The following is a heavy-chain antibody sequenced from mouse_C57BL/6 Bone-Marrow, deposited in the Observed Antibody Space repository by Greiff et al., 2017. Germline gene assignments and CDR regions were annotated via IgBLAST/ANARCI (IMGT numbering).Heavy chain of an antibody. D-gene: IGHD3-2*02. CDR2: ISSGSSTI. CDR3: AGRGDSSGLYAMDY. V-gene: IGHV5-17*01. Sequence: EVQLVESGGGLVKPGGSLKLSCAASGFTFSDYGMHWVRQAPEKGLEWVAYISSGSSTIYYADTVKGRFTISRDNAQNTLFLQMTSLRSEDTAMYYCAGRGDSSGLYAMDYWGKGTSVTVSS. CDR1: GFTFSDYG. J-gene: IGHJ4*01.